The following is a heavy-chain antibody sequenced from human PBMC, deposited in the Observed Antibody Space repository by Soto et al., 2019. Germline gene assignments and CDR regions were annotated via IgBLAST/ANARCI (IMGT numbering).Heavy chain of an antibody. J-gene: IGHJ4*02. V-gene: IGHV4-39*01. Sequence: SETLSLTCTVSGGSISSSSYYWGWIRQPPGKGLEWIGSIYYSGSTYYNPSLKSRVTISVDTSKNQFSLKLSSVTAADTAVYYCARQVADYDILTGYYSRRWYFDYWGQGTLVTVSS. CDR1: GGSISSSSYY. D-gene: IGHD3-9*01. CDR3: ARQVADYDILTGYYSRRWYFDY. CDR2: IYYSGST.